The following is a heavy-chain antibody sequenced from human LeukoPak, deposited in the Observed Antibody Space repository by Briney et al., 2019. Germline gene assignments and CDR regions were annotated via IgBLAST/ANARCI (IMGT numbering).Heavy chain of an antibody. CDR1: GYSISSGYY. CDR2: IYHSGST. CDR3: ARVGYCSSTSCYGEDAFDI. Sequence: SETLSLTCTVSGYSISSGYYWGWIRQPPGKGLEWIGSIYHSGSTYYNPSLKSRVTISVDTSKNQFSLKLSSVTAADTAVYHCARVGYCSSTSCYGEDAFDIWGQGTMVTVSS. J-gene: IGHJ3*02. V-gene: IGHV4-38-2*02. D-gene: IGHD2-2*03.